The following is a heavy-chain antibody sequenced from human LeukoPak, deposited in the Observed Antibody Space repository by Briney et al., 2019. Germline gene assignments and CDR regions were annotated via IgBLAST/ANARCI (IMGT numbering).Heavy chain of an antibody. CDR1: GGSISSYY. CDR2: IYYSGST. V-gene: IGHV4-59*01. D-gene: IGHD3-16*01. J-gene: IGHJ3*02. Sequence: SETLSLTCTVSGGSISSYYWSWIRQPPGKGLEWIGYIYYSGSTNYNPSLKSRVSISIDTSKNQFSLKLTSVTAADTAVYYCAREGGSDIWGQGIMVTVSS. CDR3: AREGGSDI.